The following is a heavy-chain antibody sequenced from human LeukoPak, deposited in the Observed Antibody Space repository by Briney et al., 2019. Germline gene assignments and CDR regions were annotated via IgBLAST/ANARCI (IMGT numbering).Heavy chain of an antibody. CDR1: GYTFSMYN. CDR3: ARAEGYCSGGSCSYFQH. D-gene: IGHD2-15*01. J-gene: IGHJ1*01. CDR2: INPSGGT. V-gene: IGHV1-46*01. Sequence: ASVKVSCKASGYTFSMYNMHWVRQAPGQGLEWMGIINPSGGTSYAQKLQGRITMTRDTSTSTLYMELSSLRSEDTAVYYCARAEGYCSGGSCSYFQHWGQGTLVTVSS.